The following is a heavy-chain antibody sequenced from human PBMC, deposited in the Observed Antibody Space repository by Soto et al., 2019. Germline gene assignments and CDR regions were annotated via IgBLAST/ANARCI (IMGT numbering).Heavy chain of an antibody. Sequence: PGGSLRLSCVASGFPFSYSWMSWVRQAPGKGLEWVARIKSETDGGTTDYAAPVEGRFTISRDDSKNTLDLQMNSLKTEDTAMYYCALTNPPYGDSVGGWFDPWGQGTLVTVSS. CDR2: IKSETDGGTT. D-gene: IGHD4-17*01. CDR3: ALTNPPYGDSVGGWFDP. CDR1: GFPFSYSW. V-gene: IGHV3-15*01. J-gene: IGHJ5*02.